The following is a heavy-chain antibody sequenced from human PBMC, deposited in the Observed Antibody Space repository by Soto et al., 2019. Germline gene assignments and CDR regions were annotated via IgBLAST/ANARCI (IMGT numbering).Heavy chain of an antibody. CDR3: ARGGHGMDV. Sequence: PSETLSLTCTVSGCSVSTGSYDWSWIRQPPGKGLEWIVKIFFTGSAHYNPSLRNRVSMSVDTSKDQFSLTLTSVTAADTAVYYCARGGHGMDVWGQGTTVTVSS. CDR2: IFFTGSA. D-gene: IGHD1-26*01. J-gene: IGHJ6*02. V-gene: IGHV4-61*01. CDR1: GCSVSTGSYD.